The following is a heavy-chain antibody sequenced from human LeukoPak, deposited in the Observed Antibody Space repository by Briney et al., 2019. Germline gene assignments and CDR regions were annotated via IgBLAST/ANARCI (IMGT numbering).Heavy chain of an antibody. CDR3: AKESGYDVDFDY. V-gene: IGHV3-23*01. J-gene: IGHJ4*02. D-gene: IGHD5-12*01. CDR1: ELHA. Sequence: GGSLRLTCAASELHAMTWVRQGPGKGLEWVSAISRSGGSTYYADSVKGRFTISRDKSNNTLFLQMNSLRAEDTAVYYCAKESGYDVDFDYWGQGTLVTVSS. CDR2: ISRSGGST.